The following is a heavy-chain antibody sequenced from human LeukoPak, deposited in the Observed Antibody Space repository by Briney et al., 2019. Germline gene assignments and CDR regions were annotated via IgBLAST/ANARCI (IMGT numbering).Heavy chain of an antibody. CDR1: GFTFSTYW. D-gene: IGHD2-21*02. J-gene: IGHJ4*02. V-gene: IGHV3-7*03. CDR2: MRRDGNEI. Sequence: GGSLRLSCSASGFTFSTYWMSWVRQAPGKGLEWVANMRRDGNEIYYLDSVRGRFTISRDNAKNSLYLQMNSLKTEETAVYYCSRSRRVKCGGDCYLFDYWGQGTLVTVSS. CDR3: SRSRRVKCGGDCYLFDY.